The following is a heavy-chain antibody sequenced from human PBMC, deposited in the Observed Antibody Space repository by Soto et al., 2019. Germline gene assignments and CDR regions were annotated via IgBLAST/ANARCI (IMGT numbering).Heavy chain of an antibody. V-gene: IGHV1-18*01. CDR2: ISAYNGNT. J-gene: IGHJ3*02. CDR3: ASSVRFPRAFDI. CDR1: GYTVTSYG. Sequence: ASVKVSCKASGYTVTSYGISCVRQAPGQVLEWMGWISAYNGNTNYAQKLQGRVTMTTDTSTSTAYMELRSLRSDDTAVYYCASSVRFPRAFDIWGQGTMVTVSS. D-gene: IGHD3-3*01.